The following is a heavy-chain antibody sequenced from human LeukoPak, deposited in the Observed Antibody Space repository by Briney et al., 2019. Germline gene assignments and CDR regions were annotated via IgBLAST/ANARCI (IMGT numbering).Heavy chain of an antibody. CDR1: GFAFRNYG. D-gene: IGHD3-22*01. V-gene: IGHV1-18*04. CDR2: ISTYNGNT. J-gene: IGHJ4*02. Sequence: GGSLRLSCITSGFAFRNYGMHWVRQAPGQGLEWMGWISTYNGNTNYAQKVQGRGTLTTDTSTSTAYMELRSLRSDDTAVYYCARDLSNDSRGYPGYWGQGTLVTVSS. CDR3: ARDLSNDSRGYPGY.